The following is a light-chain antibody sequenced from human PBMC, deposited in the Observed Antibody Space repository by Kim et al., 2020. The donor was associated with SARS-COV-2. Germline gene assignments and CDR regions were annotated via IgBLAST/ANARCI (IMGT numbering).Light chain of an antibody. CDR1: SSNIGAGYD. CDR3: QSYDSSLSAWV. Sequence: QSVLTRPPSVSGAPGQRVTVSCAGGSSNIGAGYDVHWYQQLPGTAPKLLIHGNTNRPSGVPERYSGSRSGTSASLAITGLQAEDEADYFCQSYDSSLSAWVFGGGTKLTVL. V-gene: IGLV1-40*01. J-gene: IGLJ3*02. CDR2: GNT.